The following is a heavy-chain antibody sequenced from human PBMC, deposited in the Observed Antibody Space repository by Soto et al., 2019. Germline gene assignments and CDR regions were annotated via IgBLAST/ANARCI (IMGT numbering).Heavy chain of an antibody. CDR2: IIPILGIA. CDR3: PTGRYSSSWLHNWFDP. Sequence: QVQLVQSGAEVKKPGSSVKVSCKASGGTFSSYTISWVRQAPGQGLEWMGRIIPILGIANYAQKFQGRVTSTADKSTSTAYMELSSLRSEDTAVYYCPTGRYSSSWLHNWFDPWGQGTLVTVSS. CDR1: GGTFSSYT. V-gene: IGHV1-69*02. J-gene: IGHJ5*02. D-gene: IGHD6-13*01.